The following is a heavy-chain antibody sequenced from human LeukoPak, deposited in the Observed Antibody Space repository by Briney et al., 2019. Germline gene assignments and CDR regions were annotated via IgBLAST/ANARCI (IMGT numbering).Heavy chain of an antibody. CDR3: ARGCYGSGSYWSLYYFVY. Sequence: SETLSLTCAVYGGSFSGYYCSWIRQPPGKELEWIGEINHYGSTNYNPSLKSRVTISVDTSKNQFSLKLSSVTAADTAVYYCARGCYGSGSYWSLYYFVYWGEGALVTVSS. CDR1: GGSFSGYY. D-gene: IGHD3-10*01. J-gene: IGHJ4*02. CDR2: INHYGST. V-gene: IGHV4-34*01.